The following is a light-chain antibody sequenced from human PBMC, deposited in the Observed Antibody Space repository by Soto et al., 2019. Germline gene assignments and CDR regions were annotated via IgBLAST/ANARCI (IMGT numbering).Light chain of an antibody. CDR3: QQYGISSHT. V-gene: IGKV3-20*01. Sequence: EVVLTQSPGTLSLSPGERATLSCRASQSISSSYLAWYQQRPGQAPRLLIHGASSRATGIPDRFSGSGSGTDFTLTISRLDPEDFAVYYCQQYGISSHTFGQGTKLEIK. CDR2: GAS. J-gene: IGKJ2*01. CDR1: QSISSSY.